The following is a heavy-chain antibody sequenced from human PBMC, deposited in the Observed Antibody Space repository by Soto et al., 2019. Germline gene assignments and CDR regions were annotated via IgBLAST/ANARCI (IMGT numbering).Heavy chain of an antibody. V-gene: IGHV4-59*01. CDR1: GASMSEYF. J-gene: IGHJ1*01. Sequence: PSEPLSLTCTVSGASMSEYFWSWIRQSPGKGLEWIGYIYYLGSTDYNPSLKSRVTISVDTSKRQFSLRLTSVTAADTAVYYCARDGYDGSGSPYPAFWGPGTQVTVSS. D-gene: IGHD3-10*01. CDR2: IYYLGST. CDR3: ARDGYDGSGSPYPAF.